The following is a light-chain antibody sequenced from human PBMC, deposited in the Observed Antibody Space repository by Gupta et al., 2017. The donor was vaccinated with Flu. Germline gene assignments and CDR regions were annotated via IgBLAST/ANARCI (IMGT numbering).Light chain of an antibody. CDR1: QSVSSY. CDR3: QQRSNWPRLT. CDR2: AAS. V-gene: IGKV3-11*01. J-gene: IGKJ4*01. Sequence: ELVLTQSPATLSLSQGERDTLSCRASQSVSSYLAWYQQKPCQAPSLLLYAASNRATGIPARFSGSGSGTDFTLTIISLEPADFAVYYCQQRSNWPRLTFGGGTKVEIK.